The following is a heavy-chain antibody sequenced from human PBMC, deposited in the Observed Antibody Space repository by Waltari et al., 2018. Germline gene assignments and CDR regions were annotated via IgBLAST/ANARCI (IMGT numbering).Heavy chain of an antibody. J-gene: IGHJ5*02. D-gene: IGHD4-17*01. CDR3: ALSRYGLASPKFDP. V-gene: IGHV4-34*02. CDR2: IDHSGVT. CDR1: GGSFSGYY. Sequence: QVQVQQWGAGLVKPSETLSRTCAVYGGSFSGYYWSCLRQPPGKALEWIGEIDHSGVTNYNPSLTSRATISVDTSRNQLSLKLTSVTAADTAIYYCALSRYGLASPKFDPWGQGTLVTVSS.